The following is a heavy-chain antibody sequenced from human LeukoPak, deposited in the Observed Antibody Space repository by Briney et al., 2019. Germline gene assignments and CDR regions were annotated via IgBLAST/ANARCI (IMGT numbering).Heavy chain of an antibody. CDR3: ARVERTGYSSGWGTPGNAFDI. Sequence: SQTLSLTCAISGDSVSSNSAAWNWIRQSPSRGLEWLGRTYYRSKWYNDYAVSVKSRITINPDTSKNQFSLQLNSVTPEDTAVYYCARVERTGYSSGWGTPGNAFDIWGQGTMVTVSS. J-gene: IGHJ3*02. V-gene: IGHV6-1*01. D-gene: IGHD6-19*01. CDR1: GDSVSSNSAA. CDR2: TYYRSKWYN.